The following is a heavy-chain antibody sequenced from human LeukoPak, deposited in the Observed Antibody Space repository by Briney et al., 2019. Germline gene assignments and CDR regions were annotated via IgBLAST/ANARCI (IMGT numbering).Heavy chain of an antibody. J-gene: IGHJ4*02. V-gene: IGHV3-74*01. CDR3: ARGPSSFDY. CDR2: INSVGSST. D-gene: IGHD2-2*01. Sequence: PVRSLRLSCAASGFTFSSYWMHWVRQAPGKGLVWVSRINSVGSSTSYADSVKGRFTISRDHAKNTLYLQMNSLRAEDTAVYYCARGPSSFDYWGQGTLVTVSS. CDR1: GFTFSSYW.